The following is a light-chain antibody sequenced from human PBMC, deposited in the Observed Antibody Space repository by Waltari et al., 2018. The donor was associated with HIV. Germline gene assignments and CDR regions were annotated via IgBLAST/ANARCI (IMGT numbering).Light chain of an antibody. J-gene: IGLJ1*01. V-gene: IGLV2-14*03. Sequence: QSALTQPASVSGSPGQSITISCTGTSSDIGRYKFVSWYQQHPGKAPKLMIYDVSNRAPGVSNRFSGSKSGDTASLTISGLQAEDEDDYYCSSYTNSDTRVFGTGTKVTVL. CDR3: SSYTNSDTRV. CDR2: DVS. CDR1: SSDIGRYKF.